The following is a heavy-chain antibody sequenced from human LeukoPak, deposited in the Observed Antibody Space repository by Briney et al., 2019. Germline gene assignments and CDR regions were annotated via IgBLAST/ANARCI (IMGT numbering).Heavy chain of an antibody. CDR3: AREYYASGSNGAFDY. CDR1: GYSISSGYY. J-gene: IGHJ4*02. Sequence: PSETLSLTCTVSGYSISSGYYWGWIRQPPGKGLEWIGSIYHSGSTYYNPSLKSRVTISVDTSKNQFSLKLSSVTAADTAVYYCAREYYASGSNGAFDYWGQGTLVTVSS. D-gene: IGHD3-10*01. CDR2: IYHSGST. V-gene: IGHV4-38-2*02.